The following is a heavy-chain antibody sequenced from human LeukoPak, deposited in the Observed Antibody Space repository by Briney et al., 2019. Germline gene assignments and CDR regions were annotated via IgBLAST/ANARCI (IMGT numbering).Heavy chain of an antibody. V-gene: IGHV4-34*01. J-gene: IGHJ5*02. CDR1: GGSFSGYY. CDR3: ARVRSIVVVPAAIWFDP. D-gene: IGHD2-2*02. CDR2: INHSGST. Sequence: SETLSLTCAVYGGSFSGYYWSWIRQPPGKGLEWIGEINHSGSTNYNPSLKSRVTISVDTSKNQFSLKLGSVTAADTAVYYCARVRSIVVVPAAIWFDPWGQGTLVTVSS.